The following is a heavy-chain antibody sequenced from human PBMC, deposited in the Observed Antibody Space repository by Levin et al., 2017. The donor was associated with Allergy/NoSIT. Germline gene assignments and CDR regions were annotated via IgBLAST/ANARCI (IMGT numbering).Heavy chain of an antibody. Sequence: SETLSLTCAVYGGSFSGYYWSWIRQPPGKGLEWIGEINHSGSTNYNPSLKSRVTISVDTSKNQFSLKLSSVTAADTAVYYCARGPLVTAISYYFDYWGQGTLVTVSS. CDR2: INHSGST. D-gene: IGHD2-21*02. CDR3: ARGPLVTAISYYFDY. CDR1: GGSFSGYY. J-gene: IGHJ4*02. V-gene: IGHV4-34*01.